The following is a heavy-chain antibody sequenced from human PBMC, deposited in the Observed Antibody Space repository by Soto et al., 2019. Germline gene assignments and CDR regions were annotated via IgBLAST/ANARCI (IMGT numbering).Heavy chain of an antibody. V-gene: IGHV4-59*01. D-gene: IGHD5-12*01. J-gene: IGHJ4*02. Sequence: SETLCVTCTFSGGSINNYYWCWIRQPPGKGLEWIGYIYYSGNTNYNPSLKGRVTISIDTSKNQFSLKLSSVTAADTAVYYCARDGRGYSGYSYDYWGQGTLVTVSS. CDR3: ARDGRGYSGYSYDY. CDR1: GGSINNYY. CDR2: IYYSGNT.